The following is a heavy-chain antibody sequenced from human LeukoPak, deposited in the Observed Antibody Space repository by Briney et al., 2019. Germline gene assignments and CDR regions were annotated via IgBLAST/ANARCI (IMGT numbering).Heavy chain of an antibody. CDR3: ARGRPVLLWFGEPSNWFDP. J-gene: IGHJ5*02. CDR2: IRYSGSA. Sequence: SETLSLTCTVSGDSISTYYWSWIRQPPGKGLEWIGYIRYSGSANYNPSLRSRVTISIDTSKNQFSLKLSSVTAADTAVYYCARGRPVLLWFGEPSNWFDPWGQGTLVTVSS. V-gene: IGHV4-59*08. CDR1: GDSISTYY. D-gene: IGHD3-10*01.